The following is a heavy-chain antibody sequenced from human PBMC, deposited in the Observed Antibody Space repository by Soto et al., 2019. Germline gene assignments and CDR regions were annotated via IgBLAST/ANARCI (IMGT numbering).Heavy chain of an antibody. D-gene: IGHD6-19*01. CDR2: FDPEDGET. V-gene: IGHV1-24*01. CDR1: GYTLTELS. CDR3: ATAPYSSGWYESHAFDI. Sequence: VKVSCKVSGYTLTELSMHWVRQAPGKGLEWMGGFDPEDGETIYAQKFQGRVTMTEDTSTDTAYMELSSLRSEDTAVYYCATAPYSSGWYESHAFDIWGQGTMVTVSS. J-gene: IGHJ3*02.